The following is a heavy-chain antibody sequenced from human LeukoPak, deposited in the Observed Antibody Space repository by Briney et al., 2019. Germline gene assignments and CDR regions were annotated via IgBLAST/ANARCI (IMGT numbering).Heavy chain of an antibody. CDR1: GFTFSSYA. D-gene: IGHD3-10*01. CDR2: ISGSGGST. Sequence: GGSLGLSCAASGFTFSSYAMSWVRQAPGKGLEWVSAISGSGGSTYYADSVKGRFTISRDNSKNTLYLRMNSLRAEDTAVYYCAKNFLREVIRGVIIPYFDYWGQGTLVTVSS. V-gene: IGHV3-23*01. J-gene: IGHJ4*02. CDR3: AKNFLREVIRGVIIPYFDY.